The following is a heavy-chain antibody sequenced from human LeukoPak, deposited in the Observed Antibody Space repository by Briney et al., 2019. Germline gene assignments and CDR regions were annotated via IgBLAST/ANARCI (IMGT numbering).Heavy chain of an antibody. Sequence: SETLSLTCTVSGGSISSPTYYWGWIRQPPGRGLEWIGSIYYSGSTYYNPSLKSRVTISVDTSKNQFSLKLSSVTAADTAVYYCARLDSMPVPDYWGQGTLVTVSS. D-gene: IGHD3-22*01. CDR1: GGSISSPTYY. V-gene: IGHV4-39*01. CDR2: IYYSGST. J-gene: IGHJ4*02. CDR3: ARLDSMPVPDY.